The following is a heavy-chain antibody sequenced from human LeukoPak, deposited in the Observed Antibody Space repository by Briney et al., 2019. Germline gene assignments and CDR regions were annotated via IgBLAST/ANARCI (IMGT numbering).Heavy chain of an antibody. V-gene: IGHV3-11*06. CDR1: GFTFSDYY. D-gene: IGHD2-21*02. CDR2: ISSSSSYT. CDR3: ARGYCGGDCYGD. J-gene: IGHJ1*01. Sequence: PGGSLRLSCAASGFTFSDYYMSWIRQAPGKGLEWVSYISSSSSYTNYADSVKGRFTISRDNTKSSLYLQMNSLRAEDMAVYYCARGYCGGDCYGDWGQGTLVTVSS.